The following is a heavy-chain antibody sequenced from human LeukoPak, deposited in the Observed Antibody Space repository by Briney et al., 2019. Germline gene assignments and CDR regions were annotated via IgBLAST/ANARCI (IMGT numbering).Heavy chain of an antibody. CDR1: GFPFSAYP. Sequence: GASVKISCKASGFPFSAYPMHWVRQATGQGLEWLGWMNPSSGNTGYAQKFQGRVTMTRDTSISTAYMELSSPRSEDTAVYYCARVAYYYDSAGLYLNYFYGMDVWGQGTTVTVSS. D-gene: IGHD3-22*01. CDR2: MNPSSGNT. V-gene: IGHV1-8*02. J-gene: IGHJ6*02. CDR3: ARVAYYYDSAGLYLNYFYGMDV.